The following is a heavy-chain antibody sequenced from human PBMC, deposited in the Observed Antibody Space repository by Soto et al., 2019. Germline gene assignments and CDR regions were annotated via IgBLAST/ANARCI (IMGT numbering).Heavy chain of an antibody. J-gene: IGHJ4*02. Sequence: PGGSLRLSCAASGFTFSSYGMHWVRQAPGKGLEWVAVISYDGSNKYYADSVKGRFTISRDNSKNTLYLQMNSLRAEDTAVYYCAKEKYYYDSSADYWGQGTLVTVSS. V-gene: IGHV3-30*18. CDR3: AKEKYYYDSSADY. CDR2: ISYDGSNK. CDR1: GFTFSSYG. D-gene: IGHD3-22*01.